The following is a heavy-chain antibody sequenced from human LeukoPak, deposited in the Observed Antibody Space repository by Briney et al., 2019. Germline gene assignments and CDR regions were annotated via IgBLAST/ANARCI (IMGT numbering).Heavy chain of an antibody. J-gene: IGHJ3*02. Sequence: PLETLSLTCAVSADSFSSHYWTWIRQAPGKGLEWIGYISYIGSTNYNPSLKSRVTISIDTSKNQFSLKLSSVTAADTAVYYCARDLVTVTKGFDIWGQGTMVSVSS. CDR2: ISYIGST. V-gene: IGHV4-59*11. D-gene: IGHD4-17*01. CDR1: ADSFSSHY. CDR3: ARDLVTVTKGFDI.